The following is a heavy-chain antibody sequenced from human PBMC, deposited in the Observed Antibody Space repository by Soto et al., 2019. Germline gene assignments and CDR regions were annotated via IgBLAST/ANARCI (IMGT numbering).Heavy chain of an antibody. CDR2: IIPIFGTA. J-gene: IGHJ5*02. CDR1: GGTFSSYA. CDR3: ARDRGPSSGYYPYWFDP. Sequence: QVQLVQSGAEVKKPGSSVKVSCKASGGTFSSYAITWVRQAPGQGLEWMGGIIPIFGTANYAQKFQARVTITADESTSTAYMEVSSLRSEDTAVYYCARDRGPSSGYYPYWFDPWGHGPLVTVSS. D-gene: IGHD3-22*01. V-gene: IGHV1-69*12.